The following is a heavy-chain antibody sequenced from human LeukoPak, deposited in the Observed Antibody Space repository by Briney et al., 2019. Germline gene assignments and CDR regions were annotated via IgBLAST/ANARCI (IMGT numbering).Heavy chain of an antibody. D-gene: IGHD3-10*01. V-gene: IGHV1-24*01. CDR1: GYTLTELS. J-gene: IGHJ6*02. CDR2: FDPEDGET. Sequence: ASVKVSCKVSGYTLTELSMHWVRQAPGKGLEWMGGFDPEDGETIYAQKFQGRVTMTEDTSTDTAYMELSSLRFEDTAVDYCATVGLLWFGELPDVWGQGTTVTVSS. CDR3: ATVGLLWFGELPDV.